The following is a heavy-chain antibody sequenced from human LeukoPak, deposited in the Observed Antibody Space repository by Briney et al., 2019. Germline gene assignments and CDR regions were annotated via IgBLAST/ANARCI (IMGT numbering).Heavy chain of an antibody. D-gene: IGHD7-27*01. CDR1: EFTLSTEFTYSNYW. CDR3: AKGSTNWGRAYFDY. Sequence: PGGSLRLSCAASEFTLSTEFTYSNYWMSWVRQAPGKGLQWVANIKQDGSDKYYADSVKGRFIISRDNAKNSLYLQMNSLRAEDTAVYYCAKGSTNWGRAYFDYWGQGTLVTVSS. V-gene: IGHV3-7*03. CDR2: IKQDGSDK. J-gene: IGHJ4*02.